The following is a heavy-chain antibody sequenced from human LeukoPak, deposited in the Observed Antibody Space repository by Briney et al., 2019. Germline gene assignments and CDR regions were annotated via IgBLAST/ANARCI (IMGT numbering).Heavy chain of an antibody. CDR3: ARHGYYYDSSGYPKVFDY. D-gene: IGHD3-22*01. CDR1: GFTFSSYSMN. CDR2: IYYSGST. Sequence: LRLSCAASGFTFSSYSMNWVRQPPGKGLEWIGSIYYSGSTYYNPSLKSRVTISVDTSKNQFSLKLSSVTAADTAVYYCARHGYYYDSSGYPKVFDYWGQGTLVTVSS. V-gene: IGHV4-39*01. J-gene: IGHJ4*02.